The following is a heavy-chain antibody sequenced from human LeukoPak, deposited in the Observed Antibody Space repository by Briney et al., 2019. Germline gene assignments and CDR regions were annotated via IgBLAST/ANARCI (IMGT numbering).Heavy chain of an antibody. CDR2: IKEDGSKK. J-gene: IGHJ4*02. Sequence: GGSLRLSCAASGFTFTSYSMNWVRQAPGKGLEWVANIKEDGSKKNYVDSVKGRFTISRDNAKNSLYLQMNSLRAEDTAVYYCATPLDYYDSSGYHQGGDWGQGTLVTVSS. CDR3: ATPLDYYDSSGYHQGGD. CDR1: GFTFTSYS. V-gene: IGHV3-7*03. D-gene: IGHD3-22*01.